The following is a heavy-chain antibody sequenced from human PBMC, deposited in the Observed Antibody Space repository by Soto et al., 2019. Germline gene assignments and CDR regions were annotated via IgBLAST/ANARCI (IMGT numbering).Heavy chain of an antibody. J-gene: IGHJ5*02. CDR3: AKVLQRDALPYGSGSYYKP. CDR1: GFTFSSYA. V-gene: IGHV3-23*01. Sequence: GGSLRLSCAASGFTFSSYAMSWVRQAPGKGLEWVSAISGSGGSTYYADSVKGRFTISRDNSKNTLYLQMNSLRAEDTAVYYCAKVLQRDALPYGSGSYYKPWGQGTLVTVSS. D-gene: IGHD3-10*01. CDR2: ISGSGGST.